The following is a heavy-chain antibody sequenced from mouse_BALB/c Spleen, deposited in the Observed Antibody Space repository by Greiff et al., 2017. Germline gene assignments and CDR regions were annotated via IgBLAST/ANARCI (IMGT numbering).Heavy chain of an antibody. CDR3: ARRDYGRSSYAMDY. CDR1: GYSITSDYA. J-gene: IGHJ4*01. Sequence: EVQLQESGPGLVKPSQSLSLTCTVTGYSITSDYAWNWIRQFPGNKLEWMGYISYSGSTSYNPSLKSRISITRDTSKNQFFLQLNSVTTEDTATYYCARRDYGRSSYAMDYWGQGTSVTVSS. D-gene: IGHD2-1*01. V-gene: IGHV3-2*02. CDR2: ISYSGST.